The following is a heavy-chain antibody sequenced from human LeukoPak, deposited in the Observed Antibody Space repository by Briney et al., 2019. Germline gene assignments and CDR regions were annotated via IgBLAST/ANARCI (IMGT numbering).Heavy chain of an antibody. Sequence: GGSLRLSCAASGFTFSSYGMHWVRQAPGKGLEWVAVISYDGSNKYYADSVKGRFTISRDNSKNTLYLQMNSLRAEDTAVYYCAKDGGGTVTPDYWGQGTLVTVSS. V-gene: IGHV3-30*18. J-gene: IGHJ4*02. CDR2: ISYDGSNK. CDR1: GFTFSSYG. D-gene: IGHD4-17*01. CDR3: AKDGGGTVTPDY.